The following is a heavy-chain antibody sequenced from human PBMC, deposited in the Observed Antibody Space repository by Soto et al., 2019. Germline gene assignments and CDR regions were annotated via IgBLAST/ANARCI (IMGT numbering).Heavy chain of an antibody. CDR3: ARDGRNWEVYYYGMDV. Sequence: QEQLVESGGGVVQPGRTLRLSCAASGFTFSSYGMHWVRQAPGKGLEWVAVIWFNGSNKYYADSVKGRFTISRDNSKNSLYLQMNSMRAEDTAVYYCARDGRNWEVYYYGMDVWGQGTTVNVSS. CDR1: GFTFSSYG. J-gene: IGHJ6*02. D-gene: IGHD7-27*01. CDR2: IWFNGSNK. V-gene: IGHV3-33*01.